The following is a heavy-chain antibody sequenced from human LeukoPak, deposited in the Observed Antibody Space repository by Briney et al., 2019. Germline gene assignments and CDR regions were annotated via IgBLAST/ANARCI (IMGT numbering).Heavy chain of an antibody. V-gene: IGHV1-2*02. CDR3: ARANFLYCSSSTCLFHY. D-gene: IGHD2-2*01. CDR1: GYTFTDYY. J-gene: IGHJ4*02. Sequence: ASVKVSCKASGYTFTDYYMHWVRQAPGQGFEWMGLINPNDGDTNYAQKFHGSVTMTRDRSISTAHMEVSRLRSDDSAVYYCARANFLYCSSSTCLFHYWGQGTLVTVSS. CDR2: INPNDGDT.